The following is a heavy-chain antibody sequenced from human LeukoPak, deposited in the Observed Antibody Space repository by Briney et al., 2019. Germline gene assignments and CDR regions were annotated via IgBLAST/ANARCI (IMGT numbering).Heavy chain of an antibody. CDR2: IYYSGST. V-gene: IGHV4-39*07. Sequence: SETLSLTCTVSGGSISSSSYYWGWLRQPPGKGLEWIGSIYYSGSTYYNPSLKSRVTISVDTSKNQFSLKLSSVTAADTAVYYCAREGYYYYMDVWGKGTTVTVSS. CDR3: AREGYYYYMDV. CDR1: GGSISSSSYY. J-gene: IGHJ6*03.